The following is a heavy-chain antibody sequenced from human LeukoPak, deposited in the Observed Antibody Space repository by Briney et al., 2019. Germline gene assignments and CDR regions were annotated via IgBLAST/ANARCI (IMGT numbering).Heavy chain of an antibody. CDR3: ARDSRGDYFDY. D-gene: IGHD3-10*01. V-gene: IGHV3-48*01. CDR2: ISSSSSTI. J-gene: IGHJ4*02. Sequence: GGSLRLSCAASGFTFSSYSMNWVRQAPGKGLEWVSYISSSSSTIYYADSVKGRFTISRDNAKNSLYQQMNSLRAEDTAVYYCARDSRGDYFDYWGQGTLVTVSS. CDR1: GFTFSSYS.